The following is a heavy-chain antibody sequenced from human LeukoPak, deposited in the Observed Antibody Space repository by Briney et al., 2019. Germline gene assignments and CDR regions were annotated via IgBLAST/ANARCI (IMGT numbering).Heavy chain of an antibody. Sequence: SETLSLTCTVSGGPFSDIGYYWGWFRQSSGMPLEWIGSMSYTGSTKYNPSLKTRVTISIDKAKNRFSLRAHSVTAADTAVYYCARHMPKFYFYYMDVWGKGMTVNVSS. CDR2: MSYTGST. CDR3: ARHMPKFYFYYMDV. V-gene: IGHV4-39*01. D-gene: IGHD2-2*01. CDR1: GGPFSDIGYY. J-gene: IGHJ6*03.